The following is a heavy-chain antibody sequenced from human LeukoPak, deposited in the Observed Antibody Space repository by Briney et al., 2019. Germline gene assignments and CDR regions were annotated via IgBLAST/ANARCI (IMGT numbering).Heavy chain of an antibody. D-gene: IGHD3-16*01. J-gene: IGHJ4*02. CDR2: ISESGHTT. CDR3: AKDQSRGGASDPFDY. CDR1: GFTLNSCA. V-gene: IGHV3-23*01. Sequence: GASLRLSCAASGFTLNSCAMTWLRQAPGRGLEWVASISESGHTTYYADSVKGRFTSSRDNSNNTVYLQMNSLRAEDTAVYYCAKDQSRGGASDPFDYWGQAMQVGDSS.